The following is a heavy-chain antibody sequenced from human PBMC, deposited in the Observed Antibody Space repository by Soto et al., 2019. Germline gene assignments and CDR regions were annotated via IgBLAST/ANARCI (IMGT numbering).Heavy chain of an antibody. CDR3: ARDKVFVPAAMVSHIGGMDV. V-gene: IGHV1-69*13. Sequence: SVKVSCKASGGTFSSYAISWVLQAPGQGLEWMGGIIPIFGTANYAQKFQGRVTITADESTSTAYMELSSLRSEDTAVYYCARDKVFVPAAMVSHIGGMDVWGQGTTVTVSS. CDR2: IIPIFGTA. CDR1: GGTFSSYA. D-gene: IGHD2-2*01. J-gene: IGHJ6*02.